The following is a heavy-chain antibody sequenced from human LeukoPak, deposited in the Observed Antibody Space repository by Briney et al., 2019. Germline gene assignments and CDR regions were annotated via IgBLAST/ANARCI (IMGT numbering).Heavy chain of an antibody. J-gene: IGHJ4*02. Sequence: HVASVKVSCKASGYTFSTLGFTWVRQAPGQGLEWIGYISAYNGFTDYAQNFQGRVTMTADTSTTTAYMELKGLRSDDTAMYYCARTHSSDYDISGYFDSWGQGTLVTVSS. CDR2: ISAYNGFT. V-gene: IGHV1-18*01. D-gene: IGHD3-22*01. CDR1: GYTFSTLG. CDR3: ARTHSSDYDISGYFDS.